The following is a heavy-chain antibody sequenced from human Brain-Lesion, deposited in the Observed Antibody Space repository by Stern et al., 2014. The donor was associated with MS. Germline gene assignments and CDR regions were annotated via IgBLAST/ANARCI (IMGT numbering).Heavy chain of an antibody. J-gene: IGHJ4*02. CDR3: ARDYGDLEFDL. Sequence: QVQLQQSGPGLVKPSQTLSLTCTVSGGPIRSHSYYWSWIRQPAGKGLEWIGRIYASGNTNSNPSLKSRVSISVDTSKNQLSLRLSSVTASDTAVYYCARDYGDLEFDLWGQGTLVTVSS. CDR2: IYASGNT. V-gene: IGHV4-61*02. D-gene: IGHD4-17*01. CDR1: GGPIRSHSYY.